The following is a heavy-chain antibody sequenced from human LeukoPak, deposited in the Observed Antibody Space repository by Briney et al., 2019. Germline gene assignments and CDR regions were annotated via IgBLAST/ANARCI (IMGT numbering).Heavy chain of an antibody. CDR2: ISSSSSTI. J-gene: IGHJ6*02. V-gene: IGHV3-48*04. CDR3: AKAGIAAAGNYYGMDV. Sequence: GGSLRLSCAASGFTFSSYSMNWVRQAPGKGLEWVSYISSSSSTIYYADSVKGRFTISRDNAKNSLYLQMNSLRAEDTAVYYCAKAGIAAAGNYYGMDVWGQGTTVTVSS. CDR1: GFTFSSYS. D-gene: IGHD6-13*01.